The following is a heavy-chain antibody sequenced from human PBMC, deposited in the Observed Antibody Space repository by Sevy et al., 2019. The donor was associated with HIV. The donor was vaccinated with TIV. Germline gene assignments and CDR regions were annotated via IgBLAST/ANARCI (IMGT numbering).Heavy chain of an antibody. V-gene: IGHV1-2*02. CDR2: INPNSGGT. Sequence: ASVKVSCKASGYTFTGYYMHWVRQAPGQGLEWMGWINPNSGGTNYAQKFQDRVTMTRDTSISTVYMELSRLRSDDTAVYYCARDPWVVRGVIVAPFDYWGQGTLVTVSS. D-gene: IGHD3-10*01. J-gene: IGHJ4*02. CDR3: ARDPWVVRGVIVAPFDY. CDR1: GYTFTGYY.